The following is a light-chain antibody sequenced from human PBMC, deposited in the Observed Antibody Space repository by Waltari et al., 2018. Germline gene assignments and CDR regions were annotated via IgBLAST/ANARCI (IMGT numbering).Light chain of an antibody. Sequence: DIQMTQAPSPLSASVVDRVTLTCLASQSITAHLNWFQQKPGRAPKLLIHTASSLQSGVPSRFSGSGSGTHFTLTISGLQPEDFATYVCQQSYITPYTFGQGTKLEIK. CDR1: QSITAH. V-gene: IGKV1-39*01. J-gene: IGKJ2*01. CDR2: TAS. CDR3: QQSYITPYT.